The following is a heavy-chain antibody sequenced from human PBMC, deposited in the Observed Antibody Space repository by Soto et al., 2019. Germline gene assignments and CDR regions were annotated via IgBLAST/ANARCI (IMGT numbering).Heavy chain of an antibody. CDR3: AREVTYYYDSSGYYFDY. J-gene: IGHJ4*02. V-gene: IGHV1-3*01. CDR2: INAGNGNT. CDR1: GYTFTSYA. Sequence: ASVKVSCKASGYTFTSYAMHWVRQAPGQRLEWMGWINAGNGNTKYSQKFQGRVTITRDTSASTAYMELSSLRSEDTAVYYCAREVTYYYDSSGYYFDYWGQGTLVTVSS. D-gene: IGHD3-22*01.